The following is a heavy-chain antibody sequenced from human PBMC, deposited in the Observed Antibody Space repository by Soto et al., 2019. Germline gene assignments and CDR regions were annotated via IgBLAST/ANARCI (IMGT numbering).Heavy chain of an antibody. Sequence: SETLSLTCAVSGTSIRSGDYSWNWIRQPPGKGLEWIGYIYHSGTTYYNPSLKSRVTISVDRSKNQFSLKLTSVSAADTAVYYCASAPGDYYDSSGYYFDYWGQGAPVPVSS. CDR1: GTSIRSGDYS. CDR3: ASAPGDYYDSSGYYFDY. J-gene: IGHJ4*02. CDR2: IYHSGTT. V-gene: IGHV4-30-2*01. D-gene: IGHD3-22*01.